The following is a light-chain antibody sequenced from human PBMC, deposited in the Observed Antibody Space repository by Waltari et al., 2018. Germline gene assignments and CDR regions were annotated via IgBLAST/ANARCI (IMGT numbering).Light chain of an antibody. V-gene: IGKV1-12*01. Sequence: EIQMTQSPSSVSASVGDRVTITCRATQAINSDLAWYQEKPGQARNLLIYAVSSLQSGVPSRFSGSGSGTHFTLPLSSLQPEDVATYYCQQGNTFPPTFGLGTRVQI. CDR2: AVS. CDR1: QAINSD. J-gene: IGKJ1*01. CDR3: QQGNTFPPT.